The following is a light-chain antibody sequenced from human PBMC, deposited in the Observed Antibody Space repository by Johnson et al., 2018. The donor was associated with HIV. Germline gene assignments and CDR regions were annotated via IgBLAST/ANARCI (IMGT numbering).Light chain of an antibody. CDR2: DNN. CDR3: GTWGSSLSARYE. CDR1: SSNIGNNY. J-gene: IGLJ1*01. V-gene: IGLV1-51*01. Sequence: QSVLTQPPSVSAAPGQKVTISCSGSSSNIGNNYVSWYQQLPGTAPTLLIYDNNKRPSGIPDRFSGSKSGTSATLVITGLQTGDEADCYCGTWGSSLSARYEVGTGGKVTVL.